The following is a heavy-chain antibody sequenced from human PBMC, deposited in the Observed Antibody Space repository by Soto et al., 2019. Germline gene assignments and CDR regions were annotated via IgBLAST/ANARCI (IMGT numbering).Heavy chain of an antibody. Sequence: QVQLVQSGAEVKKPGASVKVSCKASGYTFTSYGISWVRQAPGQRLEWMGWISSYNGNTNYARKLQGRVTMTTDTSPSAAYMELRSRRSDEDAVYYFARDQVYYDILTGYQPLTCFAYWGQGALVTVS. CDR1: GYTFTSYG. D-gene: IGHD3-9*01. CDR2: ISSYNGNT. V-gene: IGHV1-18*01. CDR3: ARDQVYYDILTGYQPLTCFAY. J-gene: IGHJ4*02.